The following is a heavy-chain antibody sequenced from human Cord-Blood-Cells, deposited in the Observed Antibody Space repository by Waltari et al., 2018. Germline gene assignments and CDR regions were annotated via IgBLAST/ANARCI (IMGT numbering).Heavy chain of an antibody. CDR2: ISSSSSYI. J-gene: IGHJ3*02. Sequence: VQLVQSGAEVKKPGGSLRLSCAASGFTFSSYSMNWVRQAPGKGLEWVSSISSSSSYIYYADSVKGRFTISRDNAKNSLYLQMNSLRAEDTAVYYCARARPNLIAAAGTSAFDIWGQGTMVTVSS. CDR3: ARARPNLIAAAGTSAFDI. V-gene: IGHV3-21*01. CDR1: GFTFSSYS. D-gene: IGHD6-13*01.